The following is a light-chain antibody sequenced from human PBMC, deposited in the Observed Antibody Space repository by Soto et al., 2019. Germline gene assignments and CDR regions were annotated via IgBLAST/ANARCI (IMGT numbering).Light chain of an antibody. J-gene: IGLJ3*02. CDR3: SSYAGSNTLV. CDR2: EFT. Sequence: QSALTQPPSASGSPGQSVTISCAGSGSDIAVYDFVSWYQQHPGTAPKLIIYEFTERPSGVPDRFSGSKSASTASLTVSWLQAEDEADYYCSSYAGSNTLVFGGGTKLTVL. V-gene: IGLV2-8*01. CDR1: GSDIAVYDF.